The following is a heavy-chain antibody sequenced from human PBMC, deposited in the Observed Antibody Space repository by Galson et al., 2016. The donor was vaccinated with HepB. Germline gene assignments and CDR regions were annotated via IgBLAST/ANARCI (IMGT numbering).Heavy chain of an antibody. CDR2: TYYRSKWVN. J-gene: IGHJ3*02. Sequence: CAISGDSVSSNSSAWNWIRQSPSRRLEWLGRTYYRSKWVNAYAYTVKGRITINPDSPKNQFSLQLNSVTPEDTAVFYCAREAGEEANKFAFDIWGQGTVVTVSS. D-gene: IGHD1-26*01. CDR3: AREAGEEANKFAFDI. V-gene: IGHV6-1*01. CDR1: GDSVSSNSSA.